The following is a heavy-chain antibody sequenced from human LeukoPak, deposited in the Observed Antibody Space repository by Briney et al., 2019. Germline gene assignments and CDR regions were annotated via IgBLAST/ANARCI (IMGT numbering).Heavy chain of an antibody. CDR1: GFTFSDYA. J-gene: IGHJ4*02. CDR3: AKAGGYCSAGTCYSNF. D-gene: IGHD2-15*01. V-gene: IGHV3-30*18. Sequence: GGSLRLSCAASGFTFSDYAMHWVRQAPGKGLEWVAIISYDGSNQYYDDSVKGRFTISRDNSRNTLYLQMNSLRVEDTAVYYCAKAGGYCSAGTCYSNFWGQGTLVTVSS. CDR2: ISYDGSNQ.